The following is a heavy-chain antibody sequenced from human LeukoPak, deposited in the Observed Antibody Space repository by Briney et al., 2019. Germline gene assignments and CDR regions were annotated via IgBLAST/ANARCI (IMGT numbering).Heavy chain of an antibody. CDR2: INHSGST. Sequence: SETLSLTCAVYGGSFSGYYWSWIRQPPGKGLEWIGEINHSGSTNYNPSLKSRVTISVDTSKNQFSLKLSSVTAADTAVYYCARGRIVYSSSWYVQFDYWGQGTLVTVSS. D-gene: IGHD6-13*01. CDR1: GGSFSGYY. CDR3: ARGRIVYSSSWYVQFDY. V-gene: IGHV4-34*01. J-gene: IGHJ4*02.